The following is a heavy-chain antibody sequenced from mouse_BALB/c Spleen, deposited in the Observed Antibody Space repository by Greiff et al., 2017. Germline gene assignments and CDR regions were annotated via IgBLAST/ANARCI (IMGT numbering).Heavy chain of an antibody. D-gene: IGHD1-2*01. CDR2: IYWDDAK. Sequence: QVTLKVSGPGILQPSQTLSLTCSFSGFSLSTSGMGVSWIRQPSGKGLEWLAHIYWDDAKRYNPSLKSRLTISKDTSSNQVFLKITSVDTADTATYVCARRTLGYGYYFDYWGQGTTLTVSS. V-gene: IGHV8-12*01. CDR1: GFSLSTSGMG. J-gene: IGHJ2*01. CDR3: ARRTLGYGYYFDY.